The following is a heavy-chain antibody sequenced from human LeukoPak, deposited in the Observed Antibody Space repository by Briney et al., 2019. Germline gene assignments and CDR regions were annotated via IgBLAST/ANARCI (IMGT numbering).Heavy chain of an antibody. J-gene: IGHJ4*02. CDR1: GGSISSSSYY. CDR3: AGIPPAYYYGSGASRETKWSDY. V-gene: IGHV4-39*07. Sequence: SETLSLTCTVSGGSISSSSYYWGWIRQPPGKGLEWIGSIYYSGRTYYNPSLKSRVTISVDTSKNQFSLKLSSVTAADTAVYYCAGIPPAYYYGSGASRETKWSDYWGQGTLVTVSS. CDR2: IYYSGRT. D-gene: IGHD3-10*01.